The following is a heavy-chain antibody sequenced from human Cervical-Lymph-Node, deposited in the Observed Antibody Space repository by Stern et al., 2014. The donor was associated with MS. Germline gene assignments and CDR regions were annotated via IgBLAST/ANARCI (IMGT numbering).Heavy chain of an antibody. CDR3: ARARVTMVRGVIIRHLNWFDP. V-gene: IGHV4-31*03. Sequence: QLQLQESGPGLVKPSQTLSLTCTVSGGSISSGAYYWSWIRPHPGKGLEWVGYIYYSGKTYYNPSLKSRVTMSVDASENQFSLKLSSVTAADTAVYYCARARVTMVRGVIIRHLNWFDPWGQGTLVTVSS. CDR1: GGSISSGAYY. D-gene: IGHD3-10*01. J-gene: IGHJ5*02. CDR2: IYYSGKT.